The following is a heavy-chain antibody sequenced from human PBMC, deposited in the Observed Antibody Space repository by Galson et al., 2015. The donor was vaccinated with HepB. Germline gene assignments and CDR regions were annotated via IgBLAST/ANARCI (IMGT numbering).Heavy chain of an antibody. V-gene: IGHV3-48*03. CDR1: GFTFSNYE. CDR2: INSGGSSI. J-gene: IGHJ4*02. D-gene: IGHD3-10*01. CDR3: ARDSGSGSIYPTIWDY. Sequence: SLRLSCAASGFTFSNYEMNWVRQAPGKGLEWVSYINSGGSSIYYADSVKGRFTISRDNAKNSLYLQMNSLRAEDTAVYYCARDSGSGSIYPTIWDYWGQGTLVTVSS.